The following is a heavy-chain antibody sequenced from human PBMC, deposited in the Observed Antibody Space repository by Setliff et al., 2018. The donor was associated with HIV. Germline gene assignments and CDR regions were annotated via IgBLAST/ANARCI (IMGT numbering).Heavy chain of an antibody. CDR3: ARVHLRTNAVYGVVSNQFDP. V-gene: IGHV3-7*03. J-gene: IGHJ5*02. CDR1: GFTFRSYA. D-gene: IGHD2-8*01. CDR2: ISPDGKRD. Sequence: GGSLRLSCAASGFTFRSYAMHWVRQAPGKGLEWVASISPDGKRDHYVGSVKGRFTASRDNAKSSLYLQMNSLRAEDTAVYYCARVHLRTNAVYGVVSNQFDPWGQGSLVTVSS.